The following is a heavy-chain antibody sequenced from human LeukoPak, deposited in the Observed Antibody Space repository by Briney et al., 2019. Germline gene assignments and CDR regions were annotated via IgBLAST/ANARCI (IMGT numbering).Heavy chain of an antibody. Sequence: GGSLRVSCAASGFTFTTYWMTWVRQAPGKGLEWVASIKQDGSEKYYVDSVKGRFTISRDNAKNSLYLQMNSLRAEDTAVYYCARQDLPYCSGGSCYWGVYYYYYYGMDVWGQGTTVTVSS. D-gene: IGHD2-15*01. CDR1: GFTFTTYW. J-gene: IGHJ6*02. V-gene: IGHV3-7*01. CDR2: IKQDGSEK. CDR3: ARQDLPYCSGGSCYWGVYYYYYYGMDV.